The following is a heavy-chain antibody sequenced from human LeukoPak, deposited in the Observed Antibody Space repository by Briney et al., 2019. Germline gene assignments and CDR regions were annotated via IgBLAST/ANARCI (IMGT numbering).Heavy chain of an antibody. V-gene: IGHV3-30-3*01. CDR1: GFTFSRYA. CDR2: ISYDGSNK. CDR3: ARDGNFYYGPGSYCDY. D-gene: IGHD3-10*01. Sequence: GRSPRLSCVASGFTFSRYAMHWVRLAPGKGLEWVAVISYDGSNKYYADSVKGRFTISRDDSKNTLYLQMNSLRVEDTALYYCARDGNFYYGPGSYCDYWGQGTLVTVSS. J-gene: IGHJ4*02.